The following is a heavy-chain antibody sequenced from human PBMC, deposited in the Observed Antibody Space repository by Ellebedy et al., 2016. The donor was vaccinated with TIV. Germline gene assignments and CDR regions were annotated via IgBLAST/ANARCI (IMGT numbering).Heavy chain of an antibody. Sequence: AASVKVSCKASGYTFTSYGISWVRQAPGQGLEWMGWISAYNGNTNYAQKLQGRVTMTTDTSTSTAYMELRSLRSADTAVYYCARLKGSSWYVETRGGYYFDYWGQGTLVTVSS. J-gene: IGHJ4*02. CDR3: ARLKGSSWYVETRGGYYFDY. D-gene: IGHD6-13*01. CDR1: GYTFTSYG. CDR2: ISAYNGNT. V-gene: IGHV1-18*04.